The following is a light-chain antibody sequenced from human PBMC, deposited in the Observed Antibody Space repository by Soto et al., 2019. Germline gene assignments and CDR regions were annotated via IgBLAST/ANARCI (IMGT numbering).Light chain of an antibody. CDR3: QQANSFPIT. CDR1: QAITNN. CDR2: EES. V-gene: IGKV1-9*01. J-gene: IGKJ5*01. Sequence: DIHLTQSPSSLSASLGDRVTITCRASQAITNNLAWYQQKPGNPPRLLIYEESTLHSGVPSRFSGRKVGTQFILTIDSLQPEDFATYYCQQANSFPITFGQGTRLEI.